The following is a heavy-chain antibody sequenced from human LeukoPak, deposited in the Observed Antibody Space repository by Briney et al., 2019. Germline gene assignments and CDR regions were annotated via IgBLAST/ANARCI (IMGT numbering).Heavy chain of an antibody. CDR1: GYTFTGYY. Sequence: ASVKVSCKASGYTFTGYYMHWVRQAPGQGLEWMGWISAYNGNTNYAQKLQGRVTMTTDTSTSTAYMELRSLRSDDTAVYYCARVDRWITFGGVNWGQGTLVTVSS. D-gene: IGHD3-16*01. J-gene: IGHJ4*02. CDR3: ARVDRWITFGGVN. V-gene: IGHV1-18*04. CDR2: ISAYNGNT.